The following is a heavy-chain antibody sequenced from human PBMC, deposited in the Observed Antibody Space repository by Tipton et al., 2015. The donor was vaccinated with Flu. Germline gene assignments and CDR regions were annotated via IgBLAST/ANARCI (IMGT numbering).Heavy chain of an antibody. J-gene: IGHJ6*02. CDR1: GGSFSGYY. V-gene: IGHV4-34*01. Sequence: TLSLTCAVYGGSFSGYYWSWIRQPPGKGLEWIGEINHSGSTNYNPSLKSRVTISVDTPKNQFSLKLSSVTAADTAVYYCARVPRGYSYGPRGAYYYGMDVWGQGTTVTVSS. CDR2: INHSGST. D-gene: IGHD5-18*01. CDR3: ARVPRGYSYGPRGAYYYGMDV.